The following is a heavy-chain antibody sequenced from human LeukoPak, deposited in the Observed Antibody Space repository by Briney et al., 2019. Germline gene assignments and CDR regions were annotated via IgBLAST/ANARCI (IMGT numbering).Heavy chain of an antibody. J-gene: IGHJ4*02. CDR2: IYYSGST. CDR3: ARVWGYVSASYYNPSHFDY. CDR1: GGSISSYY. V-gene: IGHV4-59*01. D-gene: IGHD3-10*01. Sequence: SETLSLTCTVSGGSISSYYWSWIRQPPGKGLEWMGYIYYSGSTNYNPSLKSRVTISVDTSKNQFSLKLSSVTAADTAVYYCARVWGYVSASYYNPSHFDYWGQGTLVTVSS.